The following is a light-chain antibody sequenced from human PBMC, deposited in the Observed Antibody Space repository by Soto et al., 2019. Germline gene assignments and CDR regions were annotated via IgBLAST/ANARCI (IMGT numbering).Light chain of an antibody. V-gene: IGKV2-24*01. CDR1: QSLLHSNGYNY. CDR2: KFS. CDR3: PQRYRHPPIT. J-gene: IGKJ5*01. Sequence: IVITQSPLSLPLPPGEPASISCRSSQSLLHSNGYNYLDWLQQRPGQPPRLLIYKFSMQCAVVPGRCGSRAATDFTPTISSLQPEEFATYYCPQRYRHPPITFGQGTRLEIK.